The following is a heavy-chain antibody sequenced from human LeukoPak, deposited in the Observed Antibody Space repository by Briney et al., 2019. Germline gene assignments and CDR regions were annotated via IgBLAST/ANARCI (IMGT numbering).Heavy chain of an antibody. V-gene: IGHV4-34*01. CDR1: GGSFSGYY. CDR2: INHSGST. CDR3: ARELMGYYYYMDV. D-gene: IGHD2-8*01. J-gene: IGHJ6*03. Sequence: SETLSLTCAVYGGSFSGYYWSWIRQPPGKGLEWIGEINHSGSTNYNPSLKSRVTISVDTSKNQFSLKLSSVTAADTAVYYCARELMGYYYYMDVWGKGTTVTVSS.